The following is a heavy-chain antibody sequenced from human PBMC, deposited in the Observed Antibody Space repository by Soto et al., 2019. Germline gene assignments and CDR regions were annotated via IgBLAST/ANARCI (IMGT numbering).Heavy chain of an antibody. V-gene: IGHV1-8*01. D-gene: IGHD3-3*01. CDR3: ARGLGGVERGFLEWFPYYYYYGMDV. CDR1: GYTFTSYD. Sequence: GASVKVSCRASGYTFTSYDINWVRQATGQGLEWMGWMNPNSGNTGYAQKFQDRVTMTRNTSISTAYMELSSLRSEDTAVYYCARGLGGVERGFLEWFPYYYYYGMDVWGQGTTVTVSS. CDR2: MNPNSGNT. J-gene: IGHJ6*02.